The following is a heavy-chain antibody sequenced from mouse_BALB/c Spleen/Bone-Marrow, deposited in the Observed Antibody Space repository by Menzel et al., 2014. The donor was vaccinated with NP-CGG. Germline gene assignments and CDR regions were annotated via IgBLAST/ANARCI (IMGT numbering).Heavy chain of an antibody. Sequence: EVHLVESGGGLAKPGGSLKLSCAASRFAFSGYDMSWVRQTPEKRLEWVAYISSGGINTYYPDTVKGRFTISRDNAKNTLYLQMNSLKSEDRAMYYCARQRGYAFALDYWGQGTSVTVSS. D-gene: IGHD2-2*01. CDR1: RFAFSGYD. V-gene: IGHV5-12-1*01. J-gene: IGHJ4*01. CDR2: ISSGGINT. CDR3: ARQRGYAFALDY.